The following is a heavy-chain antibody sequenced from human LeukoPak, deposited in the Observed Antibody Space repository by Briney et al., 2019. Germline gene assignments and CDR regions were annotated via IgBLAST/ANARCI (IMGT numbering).Heavy chain of an antibody. CDR1: GFTFSSYG. J-gene: IGHJ6*02. V-gene: IGHV3-30*02. CDR3: AKDLAYWGSNYYYYGMDV. Sequence: GGSLRLSCAASGFTFSSYGMHWVRQAPGKGLEWVAFIRYDGSNKYYADSVKGRFTISRDNSKNTLYLQMNSLRAEDTAVYYCAKDLAYWGSNYYYYGMDVWGQGTTVTVPS. D-gene: IGHD7-27*01. CDR2: IRYDGSNK.